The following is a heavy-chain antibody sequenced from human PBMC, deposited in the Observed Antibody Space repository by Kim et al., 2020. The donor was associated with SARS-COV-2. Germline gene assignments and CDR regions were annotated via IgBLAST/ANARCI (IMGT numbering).Heavy chain of an antibody. V-gene: IGHV3-48*04. CDR1: GFTFSSYS. CDR2: ISSSSSTI. D-gene: IGHD2-2*02. J-gene: IGHJ4*02. CDR3: ARDRLYAFDY. Sequence: GGSLRLSCAASGFTFSSYSMNWVRQAPGKGLEWVSYISSSSSTIKYADSVKGRFTISRDNAKNSLYLQMNSLRAEDMAVYYCARDRLYAFDYWGQGTLVTVSS.